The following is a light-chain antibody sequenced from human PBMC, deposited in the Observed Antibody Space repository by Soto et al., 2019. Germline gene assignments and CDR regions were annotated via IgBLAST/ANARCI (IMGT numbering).Light chain of an antibody. CDR3: HQHDPLPLT. J-gene: IGKJ4*01. CDR1: QSVASNY. V-gene: IGKV3-20*01. CDR2: DAS. Sequence: EIGLTQSPGTLSLSPGERATLSCRASQSVASNYLGWYQQKPGQATRVLIFDASIRATGIPDRFSASGSGSDFTLTISRLEPDASAVSYCHQHDPLPLTLGGGTKV.